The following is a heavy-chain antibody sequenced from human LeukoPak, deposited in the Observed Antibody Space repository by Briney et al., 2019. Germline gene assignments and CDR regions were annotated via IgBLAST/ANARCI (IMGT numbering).Heavy chain of an antibody. CDR2: IYWDDDE. D-gene: IGHD1-26*01. V-gene: IGHV2-5*02. J-gene: IGHJ4*02. CDR1: GFSLSTSGVG. CDR3: AHSRRELPNDY. Sequence: SGPTLVKPPQTLTLTCTFSGFSLSTSGVGVGWLRQPPGKALEWLALIYWDDDERYSPSLKSRLSITMDTSKNQVVLTMTNMDPVDTATYYCAHSRRELPNDYWGQGTLVTVSS.